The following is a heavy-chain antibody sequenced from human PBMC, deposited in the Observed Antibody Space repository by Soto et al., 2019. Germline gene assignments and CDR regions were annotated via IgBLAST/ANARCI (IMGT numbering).Heavy chain of an antibody. CDR1: GYTFSNYF. Sequence: GASVKVSCNASGYTFSNYFINWVRQAPGQRREWGGVINPTGGATTYAQKFQGRVNMTTDTPTDSIYITLRSLPSEGTAFYYCATYEGFCRGGSCTGWFDPWGQGTLVTVSS. J-gene: IGHJ5*02. CDR3: ATYEGFCRGGSCTGWFDP. D-gene: IGHD2-15*01. V-gene: IGHV1-46*01. CDR2: INPTGGAT.